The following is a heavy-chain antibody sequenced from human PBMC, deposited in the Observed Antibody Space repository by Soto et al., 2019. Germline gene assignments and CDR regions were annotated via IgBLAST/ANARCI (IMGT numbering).Heavy chain of an antibody. V-gene: IGHV3-23*01. Sequence: GGSLRLSCAASRFTFTRSPMSWVRQAPVRGLEWVSAISGSGGGTYYADSVRGRFTISRDNSKNTLYLQMNSLRDEDTAIYYCVKRGTVATDYYGMDVWGQGTTVTVSS. J-gene: IGHJ6*02. CDR3: VKRGTVATDYYGMDV. CDR2: ISGSGGGT. D-gene: IGHD4-17*01. CDR1: RFTFTRSP.